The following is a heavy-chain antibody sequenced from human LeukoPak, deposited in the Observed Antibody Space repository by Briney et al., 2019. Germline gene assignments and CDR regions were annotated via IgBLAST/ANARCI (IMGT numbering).Heavy chain of an antibody. J-gene: IGHJ4*02. V-gene: IGHV4-59*01. Sequence: SETLSLTCSVSGGSINSGYWSWIRQPPGKGLEWIGLLYPSGSTNYNPSLKSRVTISVDTSKNQFSLSLNSVTAADTAVYFCARKGAAGTGFDYWGQGTQVTVSS. CDR1: GGSINSGY. CDR3: ARKGAAGTGFDY. CDR2: LYPSGST. D-gene: IGHD1-1*01.